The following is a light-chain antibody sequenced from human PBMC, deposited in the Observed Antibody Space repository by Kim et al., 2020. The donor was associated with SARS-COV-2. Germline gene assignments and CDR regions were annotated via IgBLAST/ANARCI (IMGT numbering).Light chain of an antibody. V-gene: IGLV6-57*03. CDR2: QDK. J-gene: IGLJ1*01. CDR1: SGSTACNY. Sequence: PAKTITVSCTRSSGSTACNYVQWYQQRPGTAPTTLIYQDKEGVTGVPDRFSGSIDSSSTSATLTVSGLKTEDESDYNCQSSDTSIVFGSGTKVTVL. CDR3: QSSDTSIV.